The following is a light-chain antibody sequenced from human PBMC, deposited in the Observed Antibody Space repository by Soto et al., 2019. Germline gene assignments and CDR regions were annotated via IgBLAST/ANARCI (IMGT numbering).Light chain of an antibody. V-gene: IGLV1-47*01. CDR2: RNN. CDR3: AAWDDSLSGRWV. CDR1: SSNIGNNY. J-gene: IGLJ2*01. Sequence: QSVLTQPASATGTTGQRVTISCSGSSSNIGNNYVYWYQMVPGTAPKLLIYRNNQRPSGVPDRFSGSRSGTSASLAISGLRSEDEADYYCAAWDDSLSGRWVFGGGTKLTV.